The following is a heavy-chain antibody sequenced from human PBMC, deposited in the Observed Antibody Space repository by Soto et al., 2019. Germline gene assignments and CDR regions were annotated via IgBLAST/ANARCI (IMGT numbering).Heavy chain of an antibody. CDR2: IWFDGSRQ. V-gene: IGHV3-33*01. CDR3: ARFLGGFSTDY. J-gene: IGHJ4*02. CDR1: GFIFSNYA. D-gene: IGHD2-15*01. Sequence: QVQLVESGGGVVQPGGSLRLSCSASGFIFSNYAIHWVRQAPGKGLEWVAIIWFDGSRQYYADSVQGRFTISRDNSKNTVYLQMNSLRLDDTAMYYCARFLGGFSTDYWGQGALVTVSS.